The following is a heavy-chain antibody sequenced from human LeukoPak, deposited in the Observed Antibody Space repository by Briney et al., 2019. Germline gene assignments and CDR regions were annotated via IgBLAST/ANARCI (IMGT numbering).Heavy chain of an antibody. V-gene: IGHV3-23*01. CDR2: ISGSGGST. D-gene: IGHD5-12*01. Sequence: PGESLRLSCAASGFTFSDYSMNWVRQAPGKGLEWVSSISGSGGSTYHADSVKGRFTISRDNSKNTLYLQMNSLGAEDTAVYYCAKEQRGYSGYAVGSCFDPWGQGTLVTVSS. J-gene: IGHJ5*02. CDR1: GFTFSDYS. CDR3: AKEQRGYSGYAVGSCFDP.